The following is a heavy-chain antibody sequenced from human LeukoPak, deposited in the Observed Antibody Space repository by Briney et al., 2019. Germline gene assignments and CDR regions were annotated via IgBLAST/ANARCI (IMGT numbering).Heavy chain of an antibody. CDR3: VKGGARSRPYYFDY. CDR2: ITGGGDDT. V-gene: IGHV3-23*01. Sequence: GGSLRLSCAASGFTFSSYAMTWVRQATGKGLEWVSAITGGGDDTYHADSVKGRFTISRDNSKNTLFMQMNSLRAEDTAVYYCVKGGARSRPYYFDYWGQGTRVTVSS. D-gene: IGHD4-17*01. J-gene: IGHJ4*02. CDR1: GFTFSSYA.